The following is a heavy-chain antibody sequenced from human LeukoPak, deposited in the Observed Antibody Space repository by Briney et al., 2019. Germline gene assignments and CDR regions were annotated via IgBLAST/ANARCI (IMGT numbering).Heavy chain of an antibody. V-gene: IGHV3-33*01. Sequence: GGSLRLSCAASGFTFSSYGMHWVRQAPGKGLEWVAVIWYDGSNKYYADSVKGRFTISRDNAKNSLYLQMNSLRAEDTAVYYCAREDRSGGFGYWGQGTLVTVSS. D-gene: IGHD6-19*01. CDR2: IWYDGSNK. J-gene: IGHJ4*02. CDR1: GFTFSSYG. CDR3: AREDRSGGFGY.